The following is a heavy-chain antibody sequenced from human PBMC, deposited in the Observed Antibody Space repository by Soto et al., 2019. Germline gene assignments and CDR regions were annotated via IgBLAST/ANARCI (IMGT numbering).Heavy chain of an antibody. Sequence: SETLSLTCSVSGASTSSYYWSWIRQPPGKGLEWIGYISYSGNTDYNPSLTSRATISIDTSRNQFSLNMNSVTPADTAMYYCARSSLAATGRPYYFDYWGQGTLVTVSS. D-gene: IGHD6-6*01. J-gene: IGHJ4*02. CDR2: ISYSGNT. CDR1: GASTSSYY. CDR3: ARSSLAATGRPYYFDY. V-gene: IGHV4-59*01.